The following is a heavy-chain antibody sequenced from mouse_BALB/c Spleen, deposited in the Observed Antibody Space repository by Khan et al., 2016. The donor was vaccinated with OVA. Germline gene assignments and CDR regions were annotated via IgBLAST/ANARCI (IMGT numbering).Heavy chain of an antibody. CDR1: GFSLSSYG. D-gene: IGHD2-14*01. CDR3: ASARTYHRYGGYAMDY. CDR2: MWAGKST. V-gene: IGHV2-9*02. Sequence: QVQLKESGPGLVAPSQSLSITCTVSGFSLSSYGVHWVRQPPGKGLEWVGVMWAGKSTNYNSTLMSRLSISKDNSKSQVFLKMNSLQTDDTAMYCWASARTYHRYGGYAMDYWGQGTSVTVSS. J-gene: IGHJ4*01.